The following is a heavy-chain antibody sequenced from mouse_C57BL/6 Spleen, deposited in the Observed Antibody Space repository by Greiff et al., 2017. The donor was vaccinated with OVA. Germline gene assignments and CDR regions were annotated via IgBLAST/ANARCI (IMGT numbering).Heavy chain of an antibody. CDR3: AKSPYDYGAY. V-gene: IGHV1-82*01. Sequence: QVHVKQSGPELVKPGASVKISCKASGYAFSSSWMNWVKQRPGKGLEWIGRIYPGDGDTNYNGKFKGKATLTADKSSSTAYMQLSSLTSEDSAVYFCAKSPYDYGAYWGQGTLVTVSA. J-gene: IGHJ3*01. CDR2: IYPGDGDT. D-gene: IGHD2-4*01. CDR1: GYAFSSSW.